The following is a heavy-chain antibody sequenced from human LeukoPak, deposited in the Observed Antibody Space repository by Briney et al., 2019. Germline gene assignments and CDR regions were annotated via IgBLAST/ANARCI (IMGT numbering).Heavy chain of an antibody. J-gene: IGHJ4*02. D-gene: IGHD6-13*01. V-gene: IGHV3-23*01. Sequence: PGGSLRLSCAASGFTFNSYAMSWVRQAPGKGLEWVSAISGSGGTTYYADSVRGRFTISRDNAKNSLFLQMNSLRAEDTAFYYCAKEYHVGPAAAGFDSWGQGTLVTVSS. CDR1: GFTFNSYA. CDR3: AKEYHVGPAAAGFDS. CDR2: ISGSGGTT.